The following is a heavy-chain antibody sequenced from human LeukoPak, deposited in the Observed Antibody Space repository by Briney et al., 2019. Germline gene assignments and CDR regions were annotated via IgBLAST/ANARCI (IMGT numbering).Heavy chain of an antibody. V-gene: IGHV1-18*01. CDR3: ARASSGSYRQGAFDI. Sequence: ASVKVSCKASGYTFTSYGISWVRQAPGQGLEWMGWISAYNGNTNYAQKLQGRVTMTTDTSTSTAYMELRSLRSDDTAVYYCARASSGSYRQGAFDIWGQGTMVTVSS. CDR1: GYTFTSYG. CDR2: ISAYNGNT. D-gene: IGHD1-26*01. J-gene: IGHJ3*02.